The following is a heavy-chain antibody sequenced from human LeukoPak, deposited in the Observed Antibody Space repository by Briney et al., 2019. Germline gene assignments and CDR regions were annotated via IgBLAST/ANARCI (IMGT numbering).Heavy chain of an antibody. V-gene: IGHV3-11*04. D-gene: IGHD5-18*01. Sequence: GGSLRLSCAASGFTFSDYYMSWIRQAPGKGLEWVSYISSSGVTIYHADSVKGRFTISRDSAQNSLYLQMNSLRAEDTAMYYCAREVGYSYGLSPIDYWGQGTLVIVSS. CDR1: GFTFSDYY. CDR2: ISSSGVTI. J-gene: IGHJ4*02. CDR3: AREVGYSYGLSPIDY.